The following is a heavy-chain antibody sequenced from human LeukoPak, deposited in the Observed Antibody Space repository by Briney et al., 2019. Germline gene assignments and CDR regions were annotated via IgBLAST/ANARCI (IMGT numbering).Heavy chain of an antibody. D-gene: IGHD4-11*01. CDR3: ARLSNVAHFDC. J-gene: IGHJ4*02. V-gene: IGHV4-39*01. CDR2: IYYSGST. CDR1: GGSISSSSYY. Sequence: PSETLSLTCTVSGGSISSSSYYWGWIRQPPGKGLEWIGSIYYSGSTYYNPSLKSRVTISVDTSKNQFSLKLSSVTAADTAVYYCARLSNVAHFDCWGQGTLVTVSS.